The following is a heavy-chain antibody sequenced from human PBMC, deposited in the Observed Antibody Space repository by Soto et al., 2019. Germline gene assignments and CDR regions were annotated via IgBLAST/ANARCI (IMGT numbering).Heavy chain of an antibody. CDR3: AREHEQWLNFDY. CDR1: GFHFSRYC. J-gene: IGHJ4*02. CDR2: ISSSSSYI. Sequence: PGGSLRLSCTASGFHFSRYCIHWVRQAPGKGLEWVSSISSSSSYIYYADSVKGRFTISRDNAKNSLYLQMNSLRAEDTAVYYCAREHEQWLNFDYWGQGTLVTVSS. V-gene: IGHV3-21*01. D-gene: IGHD6-19*01.